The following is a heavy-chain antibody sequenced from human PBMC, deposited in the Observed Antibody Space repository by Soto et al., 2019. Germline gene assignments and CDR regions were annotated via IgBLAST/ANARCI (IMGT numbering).Heavy chain of an antibody. J-gene: IGHJ6*02. CDR3: AASIFYYGMDV. CDR1: GYTFTNYW. Sequence: GESLKISCKGPGYTFTNYWIGWVRQMPGKGLEWMGIIYPGDSDTKYNPSFQGQVTISADKSITTTYLRWTSLEASDTAIYYCAASIFYYGMDVWGQGTTVTVSS. V-gene: IGHV5-51*01. CDR2: IYPGDSDT.